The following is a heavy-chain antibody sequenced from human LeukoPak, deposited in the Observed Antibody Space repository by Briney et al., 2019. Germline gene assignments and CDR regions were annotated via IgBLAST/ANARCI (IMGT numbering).Heavy chain of an antibody. V-gene: IGHV1-2*02. Sequence: ASVKVSCKASGYTFTGYYMHWVRQAPGQGFEWMGWINPNSGRTNYAQKFQGRVTMTGDTSISTAYRELSRLRSDDTAVYYCARLGYDSSGYYSGADAFDIWGQGTMVTVSS. CDR1: GYTFTGYY. J-gene: IGHJ3*02. CDR3: ARLGYDSSGYYSGADAFDI. CDR2: INPNSGRT. D-gene: IGHD3-22*01.